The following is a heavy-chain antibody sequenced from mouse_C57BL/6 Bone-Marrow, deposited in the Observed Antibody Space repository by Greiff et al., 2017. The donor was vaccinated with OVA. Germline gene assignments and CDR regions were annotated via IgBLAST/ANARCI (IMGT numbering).Heavy chain of an antibody. V-gene: IGHV10-1*01. CDR2: IRSKSNNYAT. D-gene: IGHD1-1*01. J-gene: IGHJ1*03. CDR1: GFSFNTYA. CDR3: GYYGSSSYFDV. Sequence: GGGLVQPKGSLKLSCAASGFSFNTYAMNWVRQAPGKGLEWVARIRSKSNNYATYYADSVKDRFTISRDDSESMLYLQMNNLKTEDTAMYYCGYYGSSSYFDVWGTGTTVTVSS.